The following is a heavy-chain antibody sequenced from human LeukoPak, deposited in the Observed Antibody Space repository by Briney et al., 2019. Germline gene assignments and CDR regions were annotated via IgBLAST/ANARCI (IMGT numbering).Heavy chain of an antibody. D-gene: IGHD2-15*01. CDR2: ISSRSTSI. CDR3: AKDYIAYDPLDY. CDR1: GFTFSSYD. Sequence: GGSLRLSCAASGFTFSSYDMNWVRQAPGKGLEWVSSISSRSTSIYYADSVKGRFTISRDNAKNSLYLQMNSQRAEDTAVYWCAKDYIAYDPLDYWGQGTLVTVSS. V-gene: IGHV3-21*01. J-gene: IGHJ4*02.